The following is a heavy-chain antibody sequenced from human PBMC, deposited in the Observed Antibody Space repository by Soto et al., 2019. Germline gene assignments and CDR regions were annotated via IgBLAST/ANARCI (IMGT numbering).Heavy chain of an antibody. CDR3: ARGLDCSSTSCPEGGWFDP. CDR2: ISPNSGGT. V-gene: IGHV1-2*02. D-gene: IGHD2-2*01. J-gene: IGHJ5*02. Sequence: AAVNVSFMASGSTLTGYYIHWVRQAPAQGLEWMGWISPNSGGTQYAQKFQGRVTMTRDTSISTAYMELSRLRSDDTAVYYCARGLDCSSTSCPEGGWFDPWGQGTLVTVSS. CDR1: GSTLTGYY.